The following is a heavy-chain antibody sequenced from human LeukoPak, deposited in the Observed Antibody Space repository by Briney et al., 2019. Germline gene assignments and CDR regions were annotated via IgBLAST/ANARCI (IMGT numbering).Heavy chain of an antibody. J-gene: IGHJ4*02. Sequence: GGSLRLSCAAGGFSFSSYSMNWVRQAPGKRLEWIAYISSYTITYYADFVKGRFTISRDNAKKSLDLQMNSLRAEDTAVYYCASGEYDRSGYDCDYWGQGTLVTVSS. CDR1: GFSFSSYS. CDR3: ASGEYDRSGYDCDY. V-gene: IGHV3-48*01. D-gene: IGHD3-22*01. CDR2: ISSYTIT.